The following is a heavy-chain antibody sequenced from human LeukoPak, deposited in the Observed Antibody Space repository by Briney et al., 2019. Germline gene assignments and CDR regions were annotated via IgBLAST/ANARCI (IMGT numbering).Heavy chain of an antibody. V-gene: IGHV4-59*01. CDR2: IYYSGSS. Sequence: SETLSLTCTVSGGSISSYYWSWIRQPPGKGLEWLGYIYYSGSSNYNPSLKSRVTMSADTSKNQFSLKLSSVTAADTAVYYCARVPRSYYYYYYMDVWGKGTTVTVSS. J-gene: IGHJ6*03. CDR1: GGSISSYY. CDR3: ARVPRSYYYYYYMDV.